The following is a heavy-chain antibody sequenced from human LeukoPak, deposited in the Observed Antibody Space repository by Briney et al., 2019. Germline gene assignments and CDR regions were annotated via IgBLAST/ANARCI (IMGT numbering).Heavy chain of an antibody. CDR2: INPSGGST. CDR3: ARGPDSTYYYDSSGYLY. V-gene: IGHV1-46*01. D-gene: IGHD3-22*01. CDR1: GYTFTSYY. Sequence: GASVKVSCKASGYTFTSYYMHWVRQAPGQGLEWMGIINPSGGSTSYAQKFQGRVTMTRDMSTSTVYMELSSLRSEDTAVYYCARGPDSTYYYDSSGYLYWGQGTLVTVSS. J-gene: IGHJ4*02.